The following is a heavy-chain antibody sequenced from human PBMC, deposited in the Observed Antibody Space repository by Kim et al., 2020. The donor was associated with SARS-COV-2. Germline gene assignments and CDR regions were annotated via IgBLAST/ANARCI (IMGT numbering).Heavy chain of an antibody. J-gene: IGHJ3*02. D-gene: IGHD4-17*01. CDR3: AREMFWPVATVTTGYAFDI. CDR2: IYYSGST. CDR1: GGSISSGGYY. Sequence: SETLSLTCTVSGGSISSGGYYWSWIRQHPGKGLEWIGYIYYSGSTYYNPSLKSRVTISVDTSKNQFSLKLSSVTAADTAVYYCAREMFWPVATVTTGYAFDIWGQGTMVTVSS. V-gene: IGHV4-31*03.